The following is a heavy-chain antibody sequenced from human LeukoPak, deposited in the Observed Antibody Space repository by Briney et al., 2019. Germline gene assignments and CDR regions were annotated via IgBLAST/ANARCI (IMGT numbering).Heavy chain of an antibody. CDR2: ISYDGSNK. J-gene: IGHJ4*02. D-gene: IGHD5-12*01. V-gene: IGHV3-30-3*01. Sequence: GRSLRLSCAASGFTFSSYAMHWVRQAPGKGLEWVAVISYDGSNKYYADSVKGRFTISRDNSKNTLYLQMNSLRAEDTAVYYCARDAALRGYSGYESGFDYWGQGALVTVSS. CDR3: ARDAALRGYSGYESGFDY. CDR1: GFTFSSYA.